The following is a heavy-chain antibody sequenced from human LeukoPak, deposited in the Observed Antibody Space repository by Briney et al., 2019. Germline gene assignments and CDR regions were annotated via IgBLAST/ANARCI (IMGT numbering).Heavy chain of an antibody. J-gene: IGHJ4*02. Sequence: TGGSLRLSCATSGFTFSTSWMHWVRQAPGKGLVWVSRINTDGNTRDYADSVKGRFTISRDNAKNTLYLQMNSLGAEDTAVYYCVRDMGYYDKVWGQGTLVTVSS. D-gene: IGHD3-22*01. CDR3: VRDMGYYDKV. CDR1: GFTFSTSW. CDR2: INTDGNTR. V-gene: IGHV3-74*01.